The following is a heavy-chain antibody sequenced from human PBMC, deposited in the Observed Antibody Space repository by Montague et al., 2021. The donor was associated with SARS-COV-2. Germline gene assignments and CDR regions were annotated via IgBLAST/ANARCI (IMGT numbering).Heavy chain of an antibody. CDR3: ASTSASRDY. CDR2: TYYRSKWYN. V-gene: IGHV6-1*01. CDR1: GDSVSRNSAA. Sequence: CAISGDSVSRNSAAWNWIRQSPSRGLEWLGRTYYRSKWYNDYAVSVKSRITINPDTSKNQISLQLNSVTPWDTAVYYCASTSASRDYWGQGTLVTVSS. D-gene: IGHD1-26*01. J-gene: IGHJ4*02.